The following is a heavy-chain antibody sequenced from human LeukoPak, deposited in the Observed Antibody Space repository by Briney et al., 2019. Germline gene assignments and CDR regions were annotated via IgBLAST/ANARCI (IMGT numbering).Heavy chain of an antibody. CDR2: ISYDGSNK. D-gene: IGHD1-7*01. CDR1: GFTFSNYP. Sequence: GGSLRLSCSASGFTFSNYPMHWVRQAPGKGLEWVAVISYDGSNKYYADSVKGRFTISRDNSKNTLYLQMNSLRAEDTAVYYCARDRGGTLFDYWGQGTLVTVSS. J-gene: IGHJ4*02. V-gene: IGHV3-30-3*01. CDR3: ARDRGGTLFDY.